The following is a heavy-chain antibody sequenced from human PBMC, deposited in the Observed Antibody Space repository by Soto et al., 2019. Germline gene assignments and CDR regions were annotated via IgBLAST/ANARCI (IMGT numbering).Heavy chain of an antibody. CDR3: ASEGQAPYYFYGMDV. J-gene: IGHJ6*02. V-gene: IGHV1-18*01. CDR1: GYTFTNYG. Sequence: QVQVVQSGDEVKKPGASVKVSCKASGYTFTNYGFSWVRQAPGQGLEWMGRISGYNGNTKYAEKFQGRVTMTTDASTRTAHMELRSLRSDDTAVYYCASEGQAPYYFYGMDVWGQGTAVTVSS. CDR2: ISGYNGNT.